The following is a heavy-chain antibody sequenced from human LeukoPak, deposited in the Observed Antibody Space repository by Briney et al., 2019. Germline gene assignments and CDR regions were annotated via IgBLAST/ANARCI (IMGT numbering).Heavy chain of an antibody. D-gene: IGHD4-17*01. CDR1: GGSISSYY. Sequence: PSETLSLTCTVSGGSISSYYWSWIRQPPGKGLEWIGYIYYSGSTNYNPSLKSRVTISVDTSKNQFSLKLSSVTAADTAVYYCARGVRNYGDYGYWGQGTLVTVSS. J-gene: IGHJ4*02. CDR3: ARGVRNYGDYGY. CDR2: IYYSGST. V-gene: IGHV4-59*01.